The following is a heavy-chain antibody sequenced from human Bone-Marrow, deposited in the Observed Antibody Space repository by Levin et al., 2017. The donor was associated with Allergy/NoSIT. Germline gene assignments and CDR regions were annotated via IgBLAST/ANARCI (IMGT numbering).Heavy chain of an antibody. Sequence: GESLKISCKASGYTFISYDINWVRQAIGQGLEWMGWMNPNSGHTGYLQKFSGRVTMTRNTSTNTAYMELSSLRSDDTAVYYCARGFPGYSHQFSWFDPWGQGTLVTVSS. D-gene: IGHD2-15*01. J-gene: IGHJ5*02. CDR3: ARGFPGYSHQFSWFDP. CDR2: MNPNSGHT. V-gene: IGHV1-8*01. CDR1: GYTFISYD.